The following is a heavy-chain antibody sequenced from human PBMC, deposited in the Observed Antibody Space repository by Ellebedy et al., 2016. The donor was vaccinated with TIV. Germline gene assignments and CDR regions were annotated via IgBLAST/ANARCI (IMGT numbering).Heavy chain of an antibody. CDR3: ASPSGAMA. J-gene: IGHJ5*02. D-gene: IGHD5-24*01. Sequence: PGGSLRLSCAASGFTFSIYAMSWVRQAPGKGLEWVSLISGSGDSTYYADSVKGRFTISRDNAKNSLYLQMNSLRAEDTAVYYCASPSGAMAWGQGTLVTVSS. CDR1: GFTFSIYA. CDR2: ISGSGDST. V-gene: IGHV3-23*01.